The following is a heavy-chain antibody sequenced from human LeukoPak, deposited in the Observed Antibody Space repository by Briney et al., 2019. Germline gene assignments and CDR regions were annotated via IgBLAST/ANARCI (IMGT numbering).Heavy chain of an antibody. J-gene: IGHJ6*03. CDR3: ARGGQLVSGYYYYYMDV. V-gene: IGHV4-61*02. D-gene: IGHD6-6*01. CDR1: GGSISSGSYY. Sequence: PSQTLSLTCTVSGGSISSGSYYWSWIRQPAGKGLEWIGRIYTSGSTNYNPSLKSRVTISVDTSKNQFSLKLSSVTAADTAVYYCARGGQLVSGYYYYYMDVWGKGTTVTVSS. CDR2: IYTSGST.